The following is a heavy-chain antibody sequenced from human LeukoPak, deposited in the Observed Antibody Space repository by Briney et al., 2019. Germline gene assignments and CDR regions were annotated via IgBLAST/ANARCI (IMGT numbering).Heavy chain of an antibody. CDR3: AREGYYGSGSPPSLYFDY. V-gene: IGHV3-30*03. D-gene: IGHD3-10*01. CDR1: GFTFTHYA. CDR2: TSSDLNVK. J-gene: IGHJ4*02. Sequence: GGSLRLSCIASGFTFTHYAMTWVRQAPGKGLEWVAVTSSDLNVKLYADSVKGRFTISRDNSRSTLYLQMNSLRPEDTAIYYCAREGYYGSGSPPSLYFDYWGQGTLVTVSS.